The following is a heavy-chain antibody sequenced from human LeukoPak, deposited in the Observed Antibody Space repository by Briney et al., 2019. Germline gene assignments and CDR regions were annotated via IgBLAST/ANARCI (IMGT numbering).Heavy chain of an antibody. Sequence: GGSLRLSCAASGFTFSSYGMHWVRQAPGKGLEWVAVIWYDGSNKYYADSVKGRFTISRDNSKNTLYLQMNSLRAEDTAVYYCARADQDFGVSYYYMDVWGKGITVTVSS. CDR2: IWYDGSNK. J-gene: IGHJ6*03. CDR3: ARADQDFGVSYYYMDV. V-gene: IGHV3-33*01. CDR1: GFTFSSYG. D-gene: IGHD3-3*01.